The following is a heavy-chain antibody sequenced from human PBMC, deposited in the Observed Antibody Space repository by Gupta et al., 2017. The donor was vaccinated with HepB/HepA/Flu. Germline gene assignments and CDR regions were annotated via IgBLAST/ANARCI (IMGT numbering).Heavy chain of an antibody. J-gene: IGHJ4*02. CDR3: ARGLFGNKVPFEY. V-gene: IGHV3-33*01. CDR2: IWYDGSKQ. CDR1: GFTFSGYG. D-gene: IGHD4/OR15-4a*01. Sequence: VQLVESGGGVVQPGRSLRFSCATSGFTFSGYGMHWVRQAPGKGLEGVAFIWYDGSKQDYADSVKGRFTISRDISKNTLYLQMNSLRAEDTSIYYCARGLFGNKVPFEYWGQGTLVTVSS.